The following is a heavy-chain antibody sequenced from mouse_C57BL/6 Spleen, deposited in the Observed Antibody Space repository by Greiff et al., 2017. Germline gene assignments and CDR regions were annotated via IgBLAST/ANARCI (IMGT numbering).Heavy chain of an antibody. Sequence: QVQLQQPGAELVKPGASVKLSCKASGYTFTSYWMQWVKQRPGQGLEWIGEIDPSDSYTNYNQKFKGKATLTVDTSSSTAYMQLSSLTSEDSAVYYCAKSLYYGNYAAMDDWGQGTSVTVSS. CDR1: GYTFTSYW. D-gene: IGHD2-1*01. J-gene: IGHJ4*01. CDR3: AKSLYYGNYAAMDD. V-gene: IGHV1-50*01. CDR2: IDPSDSYT.